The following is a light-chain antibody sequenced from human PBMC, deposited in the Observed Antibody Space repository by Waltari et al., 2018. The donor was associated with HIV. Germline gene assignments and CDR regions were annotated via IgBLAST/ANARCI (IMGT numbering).Light chain of an antibody. CDR1: QDINKN. V-gene: IGKV1-27*01. CDR3: QKYDSAPLT. CDR2: DAS. Sequence: DIQVTQSPSSLSASVGDRATITCRASQDINKNLAWFQQQPGKIPKLLISDASTLQSGVPSRFSGSGSGTSFTLTISSLQPEDVASYYCQKYDSAPLTFGGGTRVELK. J-gene: IGKJ4*01.